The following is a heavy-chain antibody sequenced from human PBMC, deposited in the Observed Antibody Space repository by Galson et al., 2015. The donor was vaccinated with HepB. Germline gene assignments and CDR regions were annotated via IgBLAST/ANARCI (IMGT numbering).Heavy chain of an antibody. CDR2: ISGSGGDT. J-gene: IGHJ4*02. V-gene: IGHV3-23*01. CDR1: GFTFSSYD. D-gene: IGHD6-25*01. CDR3: AKRWTAATFDS. Sequence: SLRLSCAASGFTFSSYDMSWVRQTPGKGLEWVSAISGSGGDTNYADSVKGRFTISRDNSKNTLYLQMDSLTAEDTAVYYCAKRWTAATFDSWGQGTLVTVSS.